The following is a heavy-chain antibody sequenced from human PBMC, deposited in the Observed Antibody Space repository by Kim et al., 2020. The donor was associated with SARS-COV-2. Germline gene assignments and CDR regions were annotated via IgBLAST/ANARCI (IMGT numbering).Heavy chain of an antibody. CDR3: ARATLERDYYFDY. J-gene: IGHJ4*02. D-gene: IGHD1-1*01. V-gene: IGHV1-69*01. Sequence: YAQRFQSRVPITADESTSTAYMELSSLRSEDTAVYYCARATLERDYYFDYWGQGTLVTVSS.